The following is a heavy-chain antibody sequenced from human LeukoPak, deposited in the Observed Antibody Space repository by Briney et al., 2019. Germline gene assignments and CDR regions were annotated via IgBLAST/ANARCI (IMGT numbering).Heavy chain of an antibody. CDR2: ISSSGNTI. CDR3: ARLGSGYSLDY. CDR1: RFTFSDYY. J-gene: IGHJ4*02. D-gene: IGHD3-22*01. Sequence: PGGSLRLSCAASRFTFSDYYMSWIRQAPGKGLEWISCISSSGNTIYYADSVKGRFTISRDNAKISLYLQMNSLRAEDTAVYYCARLGSGYSLDYWGQGTLVTVSS. V-gene: IGHV3-11*01.